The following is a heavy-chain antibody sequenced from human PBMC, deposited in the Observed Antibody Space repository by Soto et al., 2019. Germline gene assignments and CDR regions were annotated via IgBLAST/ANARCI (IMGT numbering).Heavy chain of an antibody. CDR1: GFTFSSYA. D-gene: IGHD3-10*01. CDR3: AKDLGRDSITIVRGVISQNYYYYGMDV. CDR2: ISGSGGST. Sequence: LSCAASGFTFSSYAMSLVRQAPGKGLEWVSAISGSGGSTYYADSVKGRFTISRDNSKNTLYLQMNSLRAEDTAVYYCAKDLGRDSITIVRGVISQNYYYYGMDVWGQGTTVTVSS. V-gene: IGHV3-23*01. J-gene: IGHJ6*02.